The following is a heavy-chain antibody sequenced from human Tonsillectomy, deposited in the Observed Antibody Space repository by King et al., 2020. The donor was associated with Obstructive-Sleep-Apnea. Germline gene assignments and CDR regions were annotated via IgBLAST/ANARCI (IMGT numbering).Heavy chain of an antibody. Sequence: QLVQSGAEVKKPGASVKVSCRASGYTFTSYSLGWVRQAPGQGLEWMGWMTVFNGDAIYAQTLQGRVTLTTDTSTNTAYMELRSLASGDTAVYYCARDRDGRGYFDYWGQGTLVTVSS. CDR3: ARDRDGRGYFDY. J-gene: IGHJ4*02. D-gene: IGHD5-24*01. CDR1: GYTFTSYS. V-gene: IGHV1-18*04. CDR2: MTVFNGDA.